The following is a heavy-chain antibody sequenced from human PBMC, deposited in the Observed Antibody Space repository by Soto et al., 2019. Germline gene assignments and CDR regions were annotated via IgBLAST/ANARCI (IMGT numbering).Heavy chain of an antibody. CDR3: ARRCNCCVCRCEDDHRDRQAV. V-gene: IGHV1-8*01. J-gene: IGHJ6*01. CDR1: GYTFTSYD. CDR2: MNPNSGNT. Sequence: ASVKVSCKASGYTFTSYDINWVRQATGQGLEWMGWMNPNSGNTGYAQKFQGRVTMTRNTSISTAYMELSSLRSEDTAVYYCARRCNCCVCRCEDDHRDRQAVCGQGTT. D-gene: IGHD2-15*01.